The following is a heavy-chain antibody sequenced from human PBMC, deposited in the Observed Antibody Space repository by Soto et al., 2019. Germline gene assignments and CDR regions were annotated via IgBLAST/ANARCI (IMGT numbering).Heavy chain of an antibody. J-gene: IGHJ5*02. CDR3: AREKRDYYGSGSYSWFDP. Sequence: SETLSLTCTVSGGSISSYYWSWIRQPPGKGLEWIGYIYYSGSTNYNPSLKSRVTISVDTSKNQFSLKLSSVTAADTAVYYCAREKRDYYGSGSYSWFDPWGQGTLVSVSS. D-gene: IGHD3-10*01. CDR1: GGSISSYY. CDR2: IYYSGST. V-gene: IGHV4-59*01.